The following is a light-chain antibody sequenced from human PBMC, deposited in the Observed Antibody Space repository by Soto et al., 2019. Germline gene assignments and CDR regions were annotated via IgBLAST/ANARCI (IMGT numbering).Light chain of an antibody. CDR1: SSDVGSYNL. CDR2: EGS. V-gene: IGLV2-23*01. J-gene: IGLJ1*01. Sequence: QSVLTQPASVSGSPGQSITISCTGTSSDVGSYNLASWYQQHPGKAPKLTIYEGSKRPSGVSNRFSGSKSGNTASLTISGLQAEDEADYYCCSYAGSSPYVFGTGTKVTVL. CDR3: CSYAGSSPYV.